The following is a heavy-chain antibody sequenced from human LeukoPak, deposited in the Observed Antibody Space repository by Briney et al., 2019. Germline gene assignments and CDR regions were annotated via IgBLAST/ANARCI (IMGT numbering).Heavy chain of an antibody. Sequence: GGSLRLSCAASGFTFSSYSMNWVRQAPGKGLEWVSSISSSSSYIYYADSVKGRFTISRDNAKNSLYLQMNSLRAEDTAVYYCARDPSDYCSGGSCPGDPWGQGTLATVSS. J-gene: IGHJ5*02. D-gene: IGHD2-15*01. CDR1: GFTFSSYS. CDR3: ARDPSDYCSGGSCPGDP. CDR2: ISSSSSYI. V-gene: IGHV3-21*01.